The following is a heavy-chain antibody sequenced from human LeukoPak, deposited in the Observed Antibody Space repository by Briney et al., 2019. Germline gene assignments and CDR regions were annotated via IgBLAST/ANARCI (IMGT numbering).Heavy chain of an antibody. CDR1: GYTFTGYY. V-gene: IGHV1-2*06. D-gene: IGHD2-2*01. Sequence: GASVKVSCKASGYTFTGYYMHWVRQATGQGLEWMGRINPNSGGTNYAQKFQGRATITADESTSTAYMELSSLRSEDTAVYYCARPLGYCSSTSCYGYSSSWYEYYGMDVWGQGTRSPSP. CDR2: INPNSGGT. CDR3: ARPLGYCSSTSCYGYSSSWYEYYGMDV. J-gene: IGHJ6*02.